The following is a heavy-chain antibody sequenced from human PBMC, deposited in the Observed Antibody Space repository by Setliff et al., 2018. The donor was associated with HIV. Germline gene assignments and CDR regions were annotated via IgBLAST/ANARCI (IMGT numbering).Heavy chain of an antibody. V-gene: IGHV5-51*01. CDR1: GFNFNTDW. CDR3: AKRRRAPGTADLEAF. J-gene: IGHJ4*02. Sequence: GESLKISCQGSGFNFNTDWIVWVRQIPGKGLEWMGSIFPGDSDTRYSPSFEDQVTISVDKSISTAYLQWSSLRASDTAVYYCAKRRRAPGTADLEAFWGQGTLVTVSS. D-gene: IGHD2-21*02. CDR2: IFPGDSDT.